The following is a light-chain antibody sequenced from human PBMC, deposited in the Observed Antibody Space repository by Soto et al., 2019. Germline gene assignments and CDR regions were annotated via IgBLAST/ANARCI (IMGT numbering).Light chain of an antibody. Sequence: EIVLTQSPATLSLSPGERATLSCRASQSVSSYLAWYQQKPGQAPRLLIYDASNMATGIPARFSGSWSGTDFTLTISSLEPEDFAVYYCQQRSNWPPWTFGQGTKVEIK. CDR1: QSVSSY. CDR3: QQRSNWPPWT. J-gene: IGKJ1*01. CDR2: DAS. V-gene: IGKV3-11*01.